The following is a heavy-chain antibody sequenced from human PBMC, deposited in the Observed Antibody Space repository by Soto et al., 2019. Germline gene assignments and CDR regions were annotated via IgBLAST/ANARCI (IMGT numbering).Heavy chain of an antibody. V-gene: IGHV3-33*01. J-gene: IGHJ4*02. CDR1: GFTFSSYG. D-gene: IGHD6-19*01. CDR2: IWYDGSNK. Sequence: GGSLRLSCAASGFTFSSYGMHWVRQAPGKGLEWVAVIWYDGSNKYYADSVKGRFTISRDNSKNTLYLQMNSLRADDTAVYYCASGLITVAGSRKYWCPGTLVTGS. CDR3: ASGLITVAGSRKY.